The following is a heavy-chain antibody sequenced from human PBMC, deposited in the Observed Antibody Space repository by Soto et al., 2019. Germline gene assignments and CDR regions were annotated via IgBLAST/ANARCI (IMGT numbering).Heavy chain of an antibody. Sequence: GASVKVSCKASGYTFTSYGISWVRQAPGQGLEWMGWINAYNANTNYAQKLQGRVTMTTDTSTGTAYMELRSLRSDDTAVYYCARDPVAGTYFDYWGQGTLVTVSS. CDR3: ARDPVAGTYFDY. J-gene: IGHJ4*02. CDR1: GYTFTSYG. V-gene: IGHV1-18*01. CDR2: INAYNANT. D-gene: IGHD6-19*01.